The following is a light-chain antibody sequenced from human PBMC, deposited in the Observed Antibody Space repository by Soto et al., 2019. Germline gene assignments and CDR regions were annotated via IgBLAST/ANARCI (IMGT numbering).Light chain of an antibody. J-gene: IGKJ1*01. CDR2: DVS. CDR1: QSVSSSY. CDR3: QQYNRYSPWT. V-gene: IGKV3-20*01. Sequence: EIALTQSPGTLSLSPGERATLXXRASQSVSSSYLAWYQQKPGQAPRLXXYDVSKRATGIPARFSDSGSWTDFTLTISSLQPDDFATYYCQQYNRYSPWTFGQGTKVDI.